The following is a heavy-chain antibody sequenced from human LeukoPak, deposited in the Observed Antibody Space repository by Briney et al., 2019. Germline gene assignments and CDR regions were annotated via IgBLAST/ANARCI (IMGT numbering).Heavy chain of an antibody. CDR1: GFTFSSYS. J-gene: IGHJ4*02. V-gene: IGHV3-21*01. CDR3: ARNLTYGDYGFDY. Sequence: GGSLRLSCAASGFTFSSYSMNWVRQAPGKGLEWVSSISSSSSYIYYADSVKGRFTISRDNAKNSLYLQMNSLRAEDTAVYYCARNLTYGDYGFDYWGQGTLVTGSS. D-gene: IGHD4-17*01. CDR2: ISSSSSYI.